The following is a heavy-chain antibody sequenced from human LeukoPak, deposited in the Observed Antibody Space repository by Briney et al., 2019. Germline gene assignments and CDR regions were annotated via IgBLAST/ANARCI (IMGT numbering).Heavy chain of an antibody. CDR2: INPNSGDT. Sequence: ASVKVSCKASGYKFTDNYLHWVRQAPGQGLEWLAWINPNSGDTKFEQKFQGRLTLTRDTSISTAYLELTGLISDDTAVYYCAKGRGYYGTGASDSWGQGTLVTVSS. CDR1: GYKFTDNY. D-gene: IGHD3-10*01. J-gene: IGHJ4*02. V-gene: IGHV1-2*02. CDR3: AKGRGYYGTGASDS.